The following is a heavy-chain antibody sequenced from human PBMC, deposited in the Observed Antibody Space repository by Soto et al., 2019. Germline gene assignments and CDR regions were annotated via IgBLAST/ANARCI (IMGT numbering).Heavy chain of an antibody. CDR1: GFTFDSLA. D-gene: IGHD3-16*01. J-gene: IGHJ4*02. CDR2: ISASGGST. V-gene: IGHV3-23*01. CDR3: SRVAVMPDS. Sequence: EVQLLESGGGLEQPGGSLRLSCAASGFTFDSLAMTWVRQAPGKGLEWVSAISASGGSTFYADSVKGRFTISRDSSKNTLYLQMNSLRAEDTAVYYCSRVAVMPDSWGQGTLVTVSS.